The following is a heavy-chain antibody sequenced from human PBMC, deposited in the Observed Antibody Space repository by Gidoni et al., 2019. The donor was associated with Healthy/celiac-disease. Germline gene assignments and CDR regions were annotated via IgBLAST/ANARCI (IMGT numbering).Heavy chain of an antibody. Sequence: QITLKESGPTLENPTQTLTLTCTFSGFSPRTSGVRVGWIRQPPGKALEWLALIYWDDDKRYSPSLKRRLTITKDTSKNKVVLTMTNMDPVDPATYYCAHSEGGGWNYAFDYWGQGTLVTVSS. CDR1: GFSPRTSGVR. J-gene: IGHJ4*02. V-gene: IGHV2-5*02. CDR2: IYWDDDK. CDR3: AHSEGGGWNYAFDY. D-gene: IGHD1-7*01.